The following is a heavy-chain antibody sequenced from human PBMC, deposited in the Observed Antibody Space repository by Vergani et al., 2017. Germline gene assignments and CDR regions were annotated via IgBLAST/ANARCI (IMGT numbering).Heavy chain of an antibody. CDR2: TIPAFGSI. Sequence: QVQLVQSGAEVKQPGASVTVSCKASGYTFTDKHIHWLRQAPGQGLEWMGGTIPAFGSINYAQKFQDRVSMIADASTRTVYMELRSLRAEDTAVYYCVSGELYARDHYGVDVWGRGTTVTVSS. V-gene: IGHV1-69*01. D-gene: IGHD2-2*01. CDR3: VSGELYARDHYGVDV. CDR1: GYTFTDKH. J-gene: IGHJ6*02.